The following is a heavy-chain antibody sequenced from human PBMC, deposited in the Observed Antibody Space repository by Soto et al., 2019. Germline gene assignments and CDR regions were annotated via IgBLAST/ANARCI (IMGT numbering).Heavy chain of an antibody. V-gene: IGHV4-30-4*01. CDR2: IYYSGNT. D-gene: IGHD2-2*01. Sequence: SETLSLTCTVSGGSISCGGSYWGWIRQPPGKGLEWIGYIYYSGNTYFNPSLKSRVTLSVDTSKNQFSLNLSSVTAADTAVYYCVRYCSTTKCPFDYWGQGTLVTVSS. J-gene: IGHJ4*02. CDR1: GGSISCGGSY. CDR3: VRYCSTTKCPFDY.